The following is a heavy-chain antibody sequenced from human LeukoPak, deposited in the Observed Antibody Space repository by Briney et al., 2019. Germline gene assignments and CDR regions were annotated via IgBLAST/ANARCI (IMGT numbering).Heavy chain of an antibody. CDR3: ARVGGGYSSSSGRDY. V-gene: IGHV1-46*03. CDR2: IDPSNGRT. J-gene: IGHJ4*02. Sequence: ASVKVSCKASGYTLTNYYMHWVRQAPGQGLEWVGIIDPSNGRTSYAQKFQGRVTVTSDTSTNTVFMDLSSLRSDDTAVYYCARVGGGYSSSSGRDYWGQGTLVTVSS. D-gene: IGHD6-6*01. CDR1: GYTLTNYY.